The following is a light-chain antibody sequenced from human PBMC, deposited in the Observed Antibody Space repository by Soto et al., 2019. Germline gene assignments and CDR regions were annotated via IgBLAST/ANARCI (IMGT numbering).Light chain of an antibody. CDR3: QLYAGSPMYT. Sequence: EVVLTQSPGTLSLSPGERATLSCRASQGVNSNSLAWYQQKPGQAPRLLMYAAANRATGIPDRFSGSGSGTDFTLTISRLEPEDFAVYYCQLYAGSPMYTFGQGTKVDIK. J-gene: IGKJ2*01. CDR2: AAA. V-gene: IGKV3-20*01. CDR1: QGVNSNS.